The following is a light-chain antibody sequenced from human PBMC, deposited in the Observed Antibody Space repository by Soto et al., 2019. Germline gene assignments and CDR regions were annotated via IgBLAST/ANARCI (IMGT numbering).Light chain of an antibody. V-gene: IGKV1-5*03. CDR1: QSINIW. CDR2: EAS. Sequence: DIQMTQSPSTLSASVGDRVTITCRASQSINIWLAWYQQKPGKAPNLLIYEASTLQSGVPSRFSGSGSGTDFTLTISNLQPDDFATYYCQHYYSYPYTFGQGTKVEI. J-gene: IGKJ2*01. CDR3: QHYYSYPYT.